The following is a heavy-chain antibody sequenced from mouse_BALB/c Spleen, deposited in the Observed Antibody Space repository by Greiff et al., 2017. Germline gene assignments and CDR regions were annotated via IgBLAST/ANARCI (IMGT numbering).Heavy chain of an antibody. CDR1: GFSLTSYG. J-gene: IGHJ2*01. Sequence: QVQLKESGPGLVQPSQSLSITCTVFGFSLTSYGVHWVRQSPGKGLEWLGVIWSGGSTDYNAAFISRLSISKDNSKSQVFFKMNSLQANDTAIYYCARKKDYYDYALGYWGQGTTLTVSS. CDR2: IWSGGST. V-gene: IGHV2-2*02. D-gene: IGHD2-4*01. CDR3: ARKKDYYDYALGY.